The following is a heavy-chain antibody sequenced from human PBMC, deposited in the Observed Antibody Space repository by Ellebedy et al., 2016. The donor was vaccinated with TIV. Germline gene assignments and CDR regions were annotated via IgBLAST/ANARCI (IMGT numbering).Heavy chain of an antibody. J-gene: IGHJ4*02. CDR1: GFTFSDYY. CDR2: ISSSGSTI. D-gene: IGHD6-6*01. CDR3: ARESSSTGYFDY. Sequence: GGSLRLXXAASGFTFSDYYMSWIRQAPGKGLEWVSYISSSGSTIYYADSVKGRFTISRDNAKNSLYLQMNSLRAEDTAVYYCARESSSTGYFDYWGQGTLVTVSS. V-gene: IGHV3-11*01.